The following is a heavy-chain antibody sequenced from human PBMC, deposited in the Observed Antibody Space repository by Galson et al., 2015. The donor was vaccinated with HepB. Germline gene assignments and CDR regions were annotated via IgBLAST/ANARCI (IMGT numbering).Heavy chain of an antibody. Sequence: SLRLSCAASGFTFSSYAMSWVRQAPGKGLEWVSAISGSGGSTYYADSVKGRFTISRDNSKNTLYLQMNSLRAEDTAVYYCAKDGASGSYGGFAFDIWGQGTMVTVSS. CDR2: ISGSGGST. CDR3: AKDGASGSYGGFAFDI. J-gene: IGHJ3*02. CDR1: GFTFSSYA. D-gene: IGHD1-26*01. V-gene: IGHV3-23*01.